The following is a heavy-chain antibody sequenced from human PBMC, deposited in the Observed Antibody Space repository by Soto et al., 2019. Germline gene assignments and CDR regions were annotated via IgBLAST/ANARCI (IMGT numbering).Heavy chain of an antibody. V-gene: IGHV4-34*01. Sequence: QVQLQQWGAGLLKPSETLSLTCAVYGGSFSGYYWSWIRQPPGKGLEWIGEINHSGSTNYNPSLKSRVTLSVDTSKNQFSLKLSSVTAADTAVYYCARDRRYCSSTSCLYYYGMDVWGQGTTVTVSS. CDR2: INHSGST. CDR3: ARDRRYCSSTSCLYYYGMDV. J-gene: IGHJ6*02. CDR1: GGSFSGYY. D-gene: IGHD2-2*01.